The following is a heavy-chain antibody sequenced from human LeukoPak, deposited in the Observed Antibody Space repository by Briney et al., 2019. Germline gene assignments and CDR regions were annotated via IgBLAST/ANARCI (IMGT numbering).Heavy chain of an antibody. J-gene: IGHJ4*02. D-gene: IGHD6-19*01. Sequence: GGSLGLSCAASGFTFSSYSMNWVRQAPGKGLEWVSSISSSSYIYYADSVKDRFTISRDNAKNSLYLQMNSLRAEDTAVYYCARDSSGFDYWGLGTLVTVSS. CDR2: ISSSSYI. CDR1: GFTFSSYS. V-gene: IGHV3-21*01. CDR3: ARDSSGFDY.